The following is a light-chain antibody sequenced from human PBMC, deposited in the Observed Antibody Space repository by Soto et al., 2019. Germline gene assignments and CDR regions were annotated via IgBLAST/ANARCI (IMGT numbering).Light chain of an antibody. V-gene: IGLV2-8*01. CDR3: CSSAANIFVL. Sequence: QSALTQPPSASGSPGQSVTISCTGTSSDIGAYNYVSWFQQHPGKAPKLIIYEVTKRPSGVPDRFSGSKSGNTASLTVSGLQAEDEADYYCCSSAANIFVLFGGGTKLTVL. CDR2: EVT. J-gene: IGLJ3*02. CDR1: SSDIGAYNY.